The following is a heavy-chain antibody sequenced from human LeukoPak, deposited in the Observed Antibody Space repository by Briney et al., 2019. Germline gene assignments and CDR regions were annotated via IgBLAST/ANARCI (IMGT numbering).Heavy chain of an antibody. V-gene: IGHV3-30*02. CDR3: AKELGQWMALDY. D-gene: IGHD6-19*01. CDR2: ITYYGSNQ. Sequence: SGGSLSLSCAASGFTFSSYCMHWVGQAAGKGLDGVSFITYYGSNQYYKQSLQGPFTTSKDNCENTLSLQMNSLRAEDTAVYYCAKELGQWMALDYWGQGTLVTVSS. J-gene: IGHJ4*02. CDR1: GFTFSSYC.